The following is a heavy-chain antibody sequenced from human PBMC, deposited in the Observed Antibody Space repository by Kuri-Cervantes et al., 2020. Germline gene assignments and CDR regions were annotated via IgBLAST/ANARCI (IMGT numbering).Heavy chain of an antibody. Sequence: SVKVSCKASGYTFTSYGISWVRQAPGQGLEWMGGIIPIFGTANYAQKFQGRVTITTDESTSTAYMELSSLRSEDTAVYYCARERREAARPGHFDYWGQGTLVTVSS. V-gene: IGHV1-69*05. CDR1: GYTFTSYG. CDR2: IIPIFGTA. D-gene: IGHD6-6*01. J-gene: IGHJ4*02. CDR3: ARERREAARPGHFDY.